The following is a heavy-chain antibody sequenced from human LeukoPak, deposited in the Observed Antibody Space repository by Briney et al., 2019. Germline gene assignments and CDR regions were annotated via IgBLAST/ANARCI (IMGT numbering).Heavy chain of an antibody. D-gene: IGHD3-10*01. CDR1: GFTFGDYA. CDR3: TRASMVRGVITWFDL. CDR2: IRSKAYGGTT. V-gene: IGHV3-49*04. J-gene: IGHJ5*02. Sequence: GGSVRLSCTASGFTFGDYAMSWVRQAPGKGLERVGFIRSKAYGGTTEYAASVKGRFTISRDDSKSIAYLQMNSLKTEDTAVYYCTRASMVRGVITWFDLWGQRTLVTVSS.